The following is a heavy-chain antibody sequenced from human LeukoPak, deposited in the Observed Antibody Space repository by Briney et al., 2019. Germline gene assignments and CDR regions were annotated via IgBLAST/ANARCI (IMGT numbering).Heavy chain of an antibody. Sequence: GGSLRLSCAASGFTFSSYGMSWVRQAPGKGLGWVSVISGSGGSTYYADSVKGRFTISRDNSRNTLYLQMNSLRAEDTAVYYCAKVGYSGSFRYFDYWGQGTLVTVSS. CDR1: GFTFSSYG. CDR3: AKVGYSGSFRYFDY. CDR2: ISGSGGST. D-gene: IGHD1-26*01. J-gene: IGHJ4*02. V-gene: IGHV3-23*01.